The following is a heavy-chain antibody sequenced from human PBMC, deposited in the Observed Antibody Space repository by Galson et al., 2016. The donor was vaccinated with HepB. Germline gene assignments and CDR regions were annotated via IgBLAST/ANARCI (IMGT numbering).Heavy chain of an antibody. CDR1: GGSFSDYY. V-gene: IGHV4-34*01. CDR3: ATLRLALPGPINPVHSSYYFGMDV. J-gene: IGHJ6*02. Sequence: TLSLTCAVYGGSFSDYYWSWVRQPPGKGLEWIGEVSHTESPNYNPSLESRVTISVDTSRRQFSLCLASVTAADTAVYYCATLRLALPGPINPVHSSYYFGMDVWGLGTTVTVSS. D-gene: IGHD1-14*01. CDR2: VSHTESP.